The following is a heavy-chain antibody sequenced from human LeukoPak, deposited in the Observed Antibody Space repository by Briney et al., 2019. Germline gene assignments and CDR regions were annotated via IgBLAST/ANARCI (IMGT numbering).Heavy chain of an antibody. D-gene: IGHD6-19*01. Sequence: GGSLTLSCAVSGFTFNEYVMSWVRQAPGSGLECVSVVSSSGFSTYYADSVQGRFTVSRDKYKNTLYLPLNNLRGGDTPGNYCVKEAGSSGSYYMDVWGKRTAVTVSS. J-gene: IGHJ6*03. V-gene: IGHV3-23*01. CDR1: GFTFNEYV. CDR3: VKEAGSSGSYYMDV. CDR2: VSSSGFST.